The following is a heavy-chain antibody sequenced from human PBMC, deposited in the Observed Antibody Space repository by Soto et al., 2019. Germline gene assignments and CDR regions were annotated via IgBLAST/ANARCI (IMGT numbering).Heavy chain of an antibody. CDR2: IDDGGRV. CDR1: GGSISGSPYH. V-gene: IGHV4-39*02. D-gene: IGHD2-15*01. J-gene: IGHJ4*02. CDR3: AIIPPVEGAGPDY. Sequence: PSETLSLTCTVSGGSISGSPYHWGWIRQPPGKGRDWFVSIDDGGRVYYNPSLTGRATLFVDTSKTHFSLNLNSVTAADTAVYYCAIIPPVEGAGPDYWGQGTLVTVSS.